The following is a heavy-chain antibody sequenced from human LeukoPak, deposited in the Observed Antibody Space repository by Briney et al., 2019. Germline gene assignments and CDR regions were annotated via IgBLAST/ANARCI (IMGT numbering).Heavy chain of an antibody. CDR3: ARQSAPDYGDSTGPYYYGMDV. Sequence: GASVKVSCKASGYTITSYGISWVRQAPGQGLEWMGWISAYNGNTNYAQKLQGRVTMTTDTSTSTAYMELRSLRSDDTAVYYCARQSAPDYGDSTGPYYYGMDVWGQGTTVTVSS. CDR2: ISAYNGNT. V-gene: IGHV1-18*01. CDR1: GYTITSYG. D-gene: IGHD4-17*01. J-gene: IGHJ6*02.